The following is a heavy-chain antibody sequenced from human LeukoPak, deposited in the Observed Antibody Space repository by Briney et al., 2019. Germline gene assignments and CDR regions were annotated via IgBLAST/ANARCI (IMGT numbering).Heavy chain of an antibody. CDR3: ARGGYCSSTSCYAKGWFDP. CDR1: GYTFTGYY. D-gene: IGHD2-2*01. CDR2: INPNSGGT. J-gene: IGHJ5*02. V-gene: IGHV1-2*04. Sequence: GASVKVSCKASGYTFTGYYMHWVRQAPGQGLEWMGWINPNSGGTNYAQKFQGWVTMTRDTSISTAYMELSSLRSEDTAVYYCARGGYCSSTSCYAKGWFDPWGQGTLVTVSS.